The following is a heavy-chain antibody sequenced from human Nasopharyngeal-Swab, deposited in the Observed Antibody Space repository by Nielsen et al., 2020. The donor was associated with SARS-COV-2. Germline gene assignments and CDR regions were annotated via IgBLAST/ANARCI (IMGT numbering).Heavy chain of an antibody. CDR2: ISGDSDTT. Sequence: GESLKISCAASGFTFSSYAMSWVRQAPGKGPEWVSVISGDSDTTYYADSVRGRFTISRDNSKNTLNLQMNNLRAEDTAIYYCAKDRDSGDDSEEYYHYYGMDVWGQGAPVTVSS. V-gene: IGHV3-23*01. D-gene: IGHD5-12*01. CDR3: AKDRDSGDDSEEYYHYYGMDV. CDR1: GFTFSSYA. J-gene: IGHJ6*02.